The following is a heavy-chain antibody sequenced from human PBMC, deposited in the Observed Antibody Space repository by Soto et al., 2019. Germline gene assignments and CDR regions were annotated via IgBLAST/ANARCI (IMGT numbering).Heavy chain of an antibody. CDR3: ARGRGSTGYLCLDHYFGY. D-gene: IGHD2-2*01. V-gene: IGHV3-66*01. CDR1: GFSVTNNY. CDR2: IDIGGNT. J-gene: IGHJ4*02. Sequence: EVQVVESGGGLVQPGGSLSLSCAASGFSVTNNYMNWVRQAPGKGLEGASIIDIGGNTYYADSVKDRFTISRDNSRNTLYLHMASLRAEDTAVYYCARGRGSTGYLCLDHYFGYWGQGTLVTVSP.